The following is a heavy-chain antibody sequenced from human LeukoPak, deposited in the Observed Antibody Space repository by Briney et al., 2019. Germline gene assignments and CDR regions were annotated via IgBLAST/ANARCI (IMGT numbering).Heavy chain of an antibody. CDR2: IGTAGDT. J-gene: IGHJ6*02. CDR3: ARSKVITFGGVNYGMDV. V-gene: IGHV3-13*01. CDR1: GFTFSDYD. D-gene: IGHD3-16*01. Sequence: GGSLRPSCAASGFTFSDYDMHWVRQATGKGLEWVSAIGTAGDTYYPGSVKGRFTISRENAKNSFYLQMNSLRVGDTAVYYCARSKVITFGGVNYGMDVWGQGTTVTVSS.